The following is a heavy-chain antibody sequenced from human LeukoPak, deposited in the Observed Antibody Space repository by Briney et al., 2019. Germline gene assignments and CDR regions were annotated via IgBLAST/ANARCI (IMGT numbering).Heavy chain of an antibody. CDR1: GGSISSYS. V-gene: IGHV4-59*08. J-gene: IGHJ5*02. D-gene: IGHD3/OR15-3a*01. CDR3: ARLLSPVGLVILS. Sequence: SETLSLTCTVSGGSISSYSWSWIRQPPGKGLEWIGYIYYTGSTNYNPSLKSRVTISVDTSKNQFSLRLTSVTAADTAVYYCARLLSPVGLVILSWGQGTLVTVSS. CDR2: IYYTGST.